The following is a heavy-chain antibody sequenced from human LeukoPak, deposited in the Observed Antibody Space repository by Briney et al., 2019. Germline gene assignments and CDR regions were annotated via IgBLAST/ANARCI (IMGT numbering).Heavy chain of an antibody. Sequence: EGSLRLSCAASGFTFSSYSMNWVRQAPGKGLEWVSYISSSSSTIYYADSVKGRFTISRDNAKNSLYLQMNSLRAEDTAVYYCARDLPVAGTGRRVLYFDYWGQGTLVTVSS. D-gene: IGHD6-19*01. J-gene: IGHJ4*02. CDR3: ARDLPVAGTGRRVLYFDY. V-gene: IGHV3-48*01. CDR1: GFTFSSYS. CDR2: ISSSSSTI.